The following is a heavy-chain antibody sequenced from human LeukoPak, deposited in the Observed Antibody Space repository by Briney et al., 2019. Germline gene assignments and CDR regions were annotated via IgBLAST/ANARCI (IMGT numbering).Heavy chain of an antibody. Sequence: GGSLRLSCAASGFTFSDSAIHWIRQASGKGLEWVGRIRSKANNYATAYAASVKGRFTISRDDSKNTAYLQMNSLKTEDTAIYYCTSVVVVPAACDYWGQGTLVTVSS. D-gene: IGHD2-2*01. V-gene: IGHV3-73*01. CDR1: GFTFSDSA. J-gene: IGHJ4*02. CDR2: IRSKANNYAT. CDR3: TSVVVVPAACDY.